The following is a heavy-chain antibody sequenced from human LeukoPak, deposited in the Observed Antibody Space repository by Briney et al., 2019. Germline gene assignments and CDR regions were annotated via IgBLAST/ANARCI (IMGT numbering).Heavy chain of an antibody. CDR3: ARHLIVGLYYYGMDV. CDR2: IYPGDSDT. D-gene: IGHD1-26*01. V-gene: IGHV5-51*01. CDR1: GYSFTSYW. Sequence: GESLKISCKGSGYSFTSYWIGWVRQMPGKGLEWMGIIYPGDSDTRYSPSFQGQVTISADKSISTAYLQWSSLKASDTAMYYCARHLIVGLYYYGMDVWGQGTTVTVSS. J-gene: IGHJ6*02.